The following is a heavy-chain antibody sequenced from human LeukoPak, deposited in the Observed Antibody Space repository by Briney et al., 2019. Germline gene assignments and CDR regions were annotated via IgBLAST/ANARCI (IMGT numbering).Heavy chain of an antibody. J-gene: IGHJ6*02. V-gene: IGHV6-1*01. CDR3: ARDDIFHYGMDV. CDR2: TYYRSKWYK. CDR1: GDSVSSNSAT. D-gene: IGHD2-21*01. Sequence: SQTLSLTCAISGDSVSSNSATWNWIRQSPSRGLEWLGRTYYRSKWYKYYAVSVKGRITINPDTSKNQFSLQLNSVTPEDTAVYYCARDDIFHYGMDVWGQGTTVTVSS.